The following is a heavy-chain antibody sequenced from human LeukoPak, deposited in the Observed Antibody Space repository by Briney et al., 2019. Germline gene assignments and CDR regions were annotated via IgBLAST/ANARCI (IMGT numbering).Heavy chain of an antibody. J-gene: IGHJ3*02. V-gene: IGHV1-2*02. Sequence: GASVKVSCKASGYTFTGHYMHWVRQATGQGLEWMGWINPNRGGTNYAQKFQARVTMTRNTSISTTYMELSRLRSDDTAVYYCARHWDAFDIWGQGTMVTVSS. CDR1: GYTFTGHY. CDR2: INPNRGGT. CDR3: ARHWDAFDI.